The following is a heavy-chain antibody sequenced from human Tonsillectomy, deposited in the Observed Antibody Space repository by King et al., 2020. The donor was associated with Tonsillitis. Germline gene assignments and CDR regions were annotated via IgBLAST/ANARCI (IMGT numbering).Heavy chain of an antibody. CDR2: IKQDGGEK. CDR1: GFTFSNSW. D-gene: IGHD6-13*01. J-gene: IGHJ4*02. Sequence: VQLVESGGGLVQPGGSQRLSCAASGFTFSNSWMNWVRQAPGKGLEWVANIKQDGGEKYYVDSVKGRFTISRDNAENSLFLQMTSLRAEDTAVYYCAKGHLAAAGILEYWGQGALVTVSS. CDR3: AKGHLAAAGILEY. V-gene: IGHV3-7*01.